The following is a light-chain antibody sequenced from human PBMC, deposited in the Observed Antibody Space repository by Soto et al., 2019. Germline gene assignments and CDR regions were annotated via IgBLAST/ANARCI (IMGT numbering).Light chain of an antibody. V-gene: IGKV3-20*01. CDR1: QSVSGSC. CDR3: QQYGSSPFT. J-gene: IGKJ3*01. CDR2: GAS. Sequence: EIVLTQSPGTLSLSPGERATLSCRASQSVSGSCLAWYQQKPGQAPRLLTYGASSMATGIPDRFSGSGSGTDFTLIISRLEPEDFAVYYCQQYGSSPFTFGPGTKVDIK.